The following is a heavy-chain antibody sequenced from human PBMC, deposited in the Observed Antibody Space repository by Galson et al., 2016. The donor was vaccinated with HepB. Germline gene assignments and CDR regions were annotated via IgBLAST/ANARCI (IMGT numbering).Heavy chain of an antibody. CDR2: IYYTGST. V-gene: IGHV4-61*01. Sequence: SETLSPTCTVSGGSVSSASYYWSWIRQPPGKGLEWIGYIYYTGSTNYNPSPKSRGTITADKSKNQFSLKVTSVTAADTAVYYCARGYSNTRYPGHWGQGTLVSVSS. D-gene: IGHD6-13*01. CDR1: GGSVSSASYY. CDR3: ARGYSNTRYPGH. J-gene: IGHJ4*02.